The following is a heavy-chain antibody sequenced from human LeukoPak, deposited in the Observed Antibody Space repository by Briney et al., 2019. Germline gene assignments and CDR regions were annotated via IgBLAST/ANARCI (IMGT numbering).Heavy chain of an antibody. CDR3: ARDEIAVADSRYMDV. CDR1: GGSISSYY. Sequence: SETLSRTCTVSGGSISSYYWSWIRQPPGKGLEWIGYIYYSGSTNYNPSLKSRVTISVDTSKNQFSLKLSSVTAADTAVYYCARDEIAVADSRYMDVWGKGTTVTVSS. J-gene: IGHJ6*03. D-gene: IGHD6-19*01. CDR2: IYYSGST. V-gene: IGHV4-59*01.